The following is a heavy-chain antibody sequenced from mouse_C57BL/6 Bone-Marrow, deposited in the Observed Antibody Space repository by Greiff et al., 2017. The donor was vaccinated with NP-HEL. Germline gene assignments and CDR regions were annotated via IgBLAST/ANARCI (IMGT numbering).Heavy chain of an antibody. CDR1: GYTFTSYW. J-gene: IGHJ1*03. CDR3: ARCYYGRYWYFDV. D-gene: IGHD1-1*01. CDR2: INPSSGYT. Sequence: QVQLQQSGAELAKPGASVKLSCKASGYTFTSYWMHWVKQRPGQGLEWIGYINPSSGYTKYNQKFKDKATLTADKSSSTAYMQLSSLTYEDSAVYYGARCYYGRYWYFDVWGTGTTVTVAS. V-gene: IGHV1-7*01.